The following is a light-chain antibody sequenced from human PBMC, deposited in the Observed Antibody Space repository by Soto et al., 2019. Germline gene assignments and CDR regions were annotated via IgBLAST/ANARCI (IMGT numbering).Light chain of an antibody. CDR2: GVS. J-gene: IGKJ1*01. CDR3: QQYGTSPWT. V-gene: IGKV3-20*01. CDR1: QSVSSSY. Sequence: EIVLTQSPGTLSLSPGERAALSCRASQSVSSSYLAWYQQKPGQAPRLLIYGVSTRATDIPDRFSSSGSGTDFTLTISRLEPEDFAVYYCQQYGTSPWTFGQGTKVEIK.